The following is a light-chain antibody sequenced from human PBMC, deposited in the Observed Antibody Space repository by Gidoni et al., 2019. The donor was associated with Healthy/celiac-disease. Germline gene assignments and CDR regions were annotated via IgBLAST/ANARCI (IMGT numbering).Light chain of an antibody. CDR2: FGC. V-gene: IGKV2-28*01. CDR3: MQALQTPLT. CDR1: QSILHSNGYNY. Sequence: VMTQSPLPLPVPPGAPASISCRSSQSILHSNGYNYLDWYLQKLGQSPQLLMYFGCTRPAGVPDRFSGSGSGRDLTLKSSRVEAEDVRVYSCMQALQTPLTCGGGTKVEIK. J-gene: IGKJ4*01.